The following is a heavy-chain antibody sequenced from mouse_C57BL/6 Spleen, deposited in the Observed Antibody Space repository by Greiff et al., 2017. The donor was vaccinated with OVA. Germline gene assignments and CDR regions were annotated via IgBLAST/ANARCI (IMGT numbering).Heavy chain of an antibody. CDR1: GFTFSSYA. CDR3: ARDLRGSSSYYAMDY. D-gene: IGHD1-1*01. Sequence: EVQLQESGGGLVKPGGSLKLSCAASGFTFSSYAMSWVRQTPEKRLEWVATISDGGSYTYYPDNVKGRFTISRDNAKNNLYLQMSHLKSEDTAMYYCARDLRGSSSYYAMDYWGQGTSVTVSS. J-gene: IGHJ4*01. V-gene: IGHV5-4*01. CDR2: ISDGGSYT.